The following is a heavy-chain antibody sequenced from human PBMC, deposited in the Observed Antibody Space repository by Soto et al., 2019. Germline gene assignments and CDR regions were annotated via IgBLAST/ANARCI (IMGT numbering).Heavy chain of an antibody. D-gene: IGHD6-13*01. J-gene: IGHJ4*02. CDR3: ARGSTGYSSSWYRY. V-gene: IGHV4-59*08. CDR1: GASITSYS. Sequence: SETLSPTCTVSGASITSYSWSWIRQPPGKGLGWSGYIYYSGSTNYNPSLKSRVTISVDTSKNQFSLKLSSVTAADTAVYYCARGSTGYSSSWYRYWGQGTLVTVSS. CDR2: IYYSGST.